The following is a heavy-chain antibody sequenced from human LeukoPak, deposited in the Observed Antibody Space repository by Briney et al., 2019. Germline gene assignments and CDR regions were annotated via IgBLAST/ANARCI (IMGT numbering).Heavy chain of an antibody. CDR2: INHSGST. V-gene: IGHV4-34*01. Sequence: PSETLSLTCAVYGGSFSGYYWSWIRQPPGKGLEWIGEINHSGSTNYNPSLKSRVTISVDTSKNQFSLKLSSVTAADTAVCYCARGPLIVVARGVYFDYWGQGTLVTVSS. CDR1: GGSFSGYY. J-gene: IGHJ4*02. CDR3: ARGPLIVVARGVYFDY. D-gene: IGHD3-22*01.